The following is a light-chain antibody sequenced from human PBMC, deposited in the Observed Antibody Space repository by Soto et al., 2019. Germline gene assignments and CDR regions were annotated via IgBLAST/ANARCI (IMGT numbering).Light chain of an antibody. Sequence: DTQMTQSPSTLSASVGDRVTITCRASQSISSWLAWYQQKPGKAPKLLIYKASSLESGVPSRFSGSGSGTEFTLTISSLQPDDFATYYCQQYNSYPWTFGQVTKVEIK. J-gene: IGKJ1*01. CDR3: QQYNSYPWT. V-gene: IGKV1-5*03. CDR1: QSISSW. CDR2: KAS.